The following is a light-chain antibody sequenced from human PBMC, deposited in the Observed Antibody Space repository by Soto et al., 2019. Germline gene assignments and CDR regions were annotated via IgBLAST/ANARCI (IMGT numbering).Light chain of an antibody. Sequence: EIVLTQSPGTLSLSPGERATLSCRASQSVSSSDLAWYQQRPGQAPRLLIYDASYRATGIPARFSGSGSGTDFTLTISSLEPEDFAVYYCQHRNNRPFSFGPGTKVDIK. J-gene: IGKJ3*01. CDR2: DAS. CDR1: QSVSSSD. V-gene: IGKV3-11*01. CDR3: QHRNNRPFS.